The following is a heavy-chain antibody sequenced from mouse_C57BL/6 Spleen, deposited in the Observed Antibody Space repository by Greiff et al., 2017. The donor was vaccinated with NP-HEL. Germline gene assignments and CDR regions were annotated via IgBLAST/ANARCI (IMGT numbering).Heavy chain of an antibody. J-gene: IGHJ4*01. CDR2: IRNKANGYTT. CDR1: GFTFTDYY. D-gene: IGHD2-2*01. V-gene: IGHV7-4*01. Sequence: EVHLVESGGGLVQPGASLRLSCAASGFTFTDYYMSWVRQPPGKAPEWLALIRNKANGYTTAYPASVKGRFTISRDNSQIILYLQMNTLRAEDSATYYCVKGEIYYGYDAPDYYAMDYRGQGASVTVSS. CDR3: VKGEIYYGYDAPDYYAMDY.